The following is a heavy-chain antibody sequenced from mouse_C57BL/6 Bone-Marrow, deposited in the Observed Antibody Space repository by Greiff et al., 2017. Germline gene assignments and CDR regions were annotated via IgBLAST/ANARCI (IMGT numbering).Heavy chain of an antibody. Sequence: DVMLVESGGGLVQPGGSLSLSCAASGFTFTDYYMSWVRQPPGKALEWLGFIRNKANGYTTEYSASVKGRFTISRDNSQSILYLQMNALRAEDSATYYCARTRDDYDGWFAYWGQGTLVTVSA. CDR1: GFTFTDYY. D-gene: IGHD2-4*01. CDR2: IRNKANGYTT. CDR3: ARTRDDYDGWFAY. V-gene: IGHV7-3*01. J-gene: IGHJ3*01.